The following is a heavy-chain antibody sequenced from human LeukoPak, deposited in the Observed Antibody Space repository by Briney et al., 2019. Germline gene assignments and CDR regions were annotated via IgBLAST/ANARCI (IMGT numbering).Heavy chain of an antibody. D-gene: IGHD4-17*01. CDR3: ARQDDYGLWYFDL. J-gene: IGHJ2*01. CDR1: GGSFSGYY. Sequence: PSETLSLTCAVYGGSFSGYYWSWIRQPPGKGLEWIGYIYYSGSTNYNPSLKSRVTISVDTSKNQFSLKLSSVTAADTAVYYCARQDDYGLWYFDLWGRGTLVTVSS. CDR2: IYYSGST. V-gene: IGHV4-59*08.